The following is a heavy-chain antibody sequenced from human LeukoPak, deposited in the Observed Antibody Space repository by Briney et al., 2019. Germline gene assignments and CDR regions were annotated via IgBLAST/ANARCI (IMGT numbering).Heavy chain of an antibody. V-gene: IGHV1-8*01. Sequence: ASVKVSCKASGYTFTNYDINWVRQAPGQGLEWMGWMNPKSGYTGFAQKFQGRLTMTRTTSITTAYMELTSLRSDDTALYYCARTDGDLDYWGQGTLVTVSS. CDR2: MNPKSGYT. CDR3: ARTDGDLDY. CDR1: GYTFTNYD. D-gene: IGHD4-17*01. J-gene: IGHJ4*02.